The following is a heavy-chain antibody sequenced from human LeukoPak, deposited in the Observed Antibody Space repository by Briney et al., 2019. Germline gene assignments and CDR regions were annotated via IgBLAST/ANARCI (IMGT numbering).Heavy chain of an antibody. CDR3: AKVRDLYYYYMDV. CDR1: GFTFSSYA. CDR2: ISGGGGST. J-gene: IGHJ6*03. D-gene: IGHD4-17*01. Sequence: GGSLRLSCAASGFTFSSYAMSWVRQAPGKGLEWVSAISGGGGSTYYADSVKGRFTISRDNSKNTLYLQMNSLRAEDTAVYYCAKVRDLYYYYMDVWGKGTSVTVSS. V-gene: IGHV3-23*01.